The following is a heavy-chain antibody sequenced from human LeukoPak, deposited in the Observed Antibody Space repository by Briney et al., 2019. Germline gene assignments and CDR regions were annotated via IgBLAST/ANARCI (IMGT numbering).Heavy chain of an antibody. CDR1: GFTFSSYA. D-gene: IGHD6-19*01. CDR3: AKDWRLSHPQWLVRDYFDY. J-gene: IGHJ4*02. Sequence: GGSLRLSCAASGFTFSSYAMSWVRQAPGKGLEWVSAISGSGGSTYYADSVKGRFTISRDNSKNTLYLQMNNLRAEDTAVYYCAKDWRLSHPQWLVRDYFDYWGQGTLVTVSS. CDR2: ISGSGGST. V-gene: IGHV3-23*01.